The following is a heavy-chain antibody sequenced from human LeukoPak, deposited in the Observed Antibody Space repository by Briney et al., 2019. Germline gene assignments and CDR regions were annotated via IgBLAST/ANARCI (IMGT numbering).Heavy chain of an antibody. D-gene: IGHD6-19*01. CDR1: GFTFSTYG. CDR3: AKDRSYSSGWVDAFDI. J-gene: IGHJ3*02. V-gene: IGHV3-30*18. Sequence: GGSLRLSCAASGFTFSTYGMHWVRQAPGKGLEWVAVISDDGSNKYFGDSVKGRFTISRDNSKNTLYLQMNSLRAEDTAVYYCAKDRSYSSGWVDAFDIWGQGTMVIGSS. CDR2: ISDDGSNK.